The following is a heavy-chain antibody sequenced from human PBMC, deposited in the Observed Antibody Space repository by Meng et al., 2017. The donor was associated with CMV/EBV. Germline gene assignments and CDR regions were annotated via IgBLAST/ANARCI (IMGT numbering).Heavy chain of an antibody. Sequence: GGSLRLSCVVSGFTFRDYAMHWVRQAPGKGLEWVAFVSYDGNIKLYAESVKGRFAISRDSSKNTLFPQMSSLRVDDTGLYYCARDGAWLGELSFDSWGQGTLVTVSS. D-gene: IGHD3-10*01. J-gene: IGHJ4*02. CDR3: ARDGAWLGELSFDS. CDR1: GFTFRDYA. CDR2: VSYDGNIK. V-gene: IGHV3-30*09.